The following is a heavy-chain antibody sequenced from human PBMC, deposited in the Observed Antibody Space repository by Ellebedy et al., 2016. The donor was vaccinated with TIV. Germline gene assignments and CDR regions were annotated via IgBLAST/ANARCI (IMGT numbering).Heavy chain of an antibody. Sequence: ASVKVSCKASGYTFTGYYIHWVRQAPGQGLEWMGWINPNSAGTKYAQKFQGRVTMTRDTSISTAYMELSRLTSDDTAVYYCARDLPAAISTNWFDPWGQGTLVTVSS. CDR3: ARDLPAAISTNWFDP. CDR1: GYTFTGYY. V-gene: IGHV1-2*02. D-gene: IGHD2-2*01. J-gene: IGHJ5*02. CDR2: INPNSAGT.